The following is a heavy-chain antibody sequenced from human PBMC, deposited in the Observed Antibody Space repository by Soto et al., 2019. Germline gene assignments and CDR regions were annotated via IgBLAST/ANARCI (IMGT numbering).Heavy chain of an antibody. V-gene: IGHV4-59*08. J-gene: IGHJ3*02. CDR2: IYYSGST. D-gene: IGHD3-22*01. CDR3: ARTWGYYYDSSGYYAFDI. Sequence: ETLSLTCTVSGGSISSYYWSWIRQPPGKGLEWIGYIYYSGSTNYNPSLKSRVTISLDTSKNQFSLKLSSVTAADTAVYYCARTWGYYYDSSGYYAFDIWGQGTMVTVSS. CDR1: GGSISSYY.